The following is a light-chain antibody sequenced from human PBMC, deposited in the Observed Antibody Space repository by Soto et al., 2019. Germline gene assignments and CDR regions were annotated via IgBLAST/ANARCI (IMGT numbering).Light chain of an antibody. J-gene: IGLJ2*01. V-gene: IGLV1-44*01. Sequence: QSVLTQPPSASGTPGQRVTISCSGSSSNIGSNTVNWYQQLPGTAPKLLIYSNNQRPSGVPDRFSGSKSGTSASLAISGLQSGDEADYYWAAWDDSLNAVVFGGGTKFTVL. CDR3: AAWDDSLNAVV. CDR1: SSNIGSNT. CDR2: SNN.